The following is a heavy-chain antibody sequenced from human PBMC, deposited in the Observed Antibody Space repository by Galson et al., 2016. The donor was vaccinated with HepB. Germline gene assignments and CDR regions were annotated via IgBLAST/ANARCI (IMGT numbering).Heavy chain of an antibody. CDR3: ARDGWPTPRDSSGWLYGMDV. Sequence: SLRLSCAASGFTFSSYAMHWVRQAPGKGLEWVAVISYDGSNKYYADSVKGRFTISRDNSKNTLYLQMNSLRAEDTAVYYCARDGWPTPRDSSGWLYGMDVWGQGTTVTVSS. CDR2: ISYDGSNK. D-gene: IGHD6-19*01. CDR1: GFTFSSYA. V-gene: IGHV3-30-3*01. J-gene: IGHJ6*02.